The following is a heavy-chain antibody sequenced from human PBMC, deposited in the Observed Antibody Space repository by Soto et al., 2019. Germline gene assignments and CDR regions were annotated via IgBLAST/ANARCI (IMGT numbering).Heavy chain of an antibody. CDR1: GGSISSSSYY. J-gene: IGHJ6*02. Sequence: SETLSLTCNVSGGSISSSSYYWGWIRQPPGXXXXXXXXINHSGSTNYNPSLKSRVTISVDTSKXQVSXKXSXVXAADTAVYYCARGKYYYGSGSNRTGLYYYYGMDVWGQGTTVTVSS. V-gene: IGHV4-39*07. CDR3: ARGKYYYGSGSNRTGLYYYYGMDV. D-gene: IGHD3-10*01. CDR2: INHSGST.